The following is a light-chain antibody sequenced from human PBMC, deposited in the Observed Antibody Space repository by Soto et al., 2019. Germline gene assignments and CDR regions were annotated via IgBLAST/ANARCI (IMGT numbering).Light chain of an antibody. V-gene: IGKV3-15*01. J-gene: IGKJ1*01. CDR2: SAS. CDR3: QQYNNWPWT. CDR1: QSISDT. Sequence: EIVLTQSPATLSVSAGGRATLSCRASQSISDTLAWYQQRPGQAPRLLIYSASSRAPASPARFSGSGSGTDFTLTISSLQSEDSAVYYCQQYNNWPWTFGQGTKVDIK.